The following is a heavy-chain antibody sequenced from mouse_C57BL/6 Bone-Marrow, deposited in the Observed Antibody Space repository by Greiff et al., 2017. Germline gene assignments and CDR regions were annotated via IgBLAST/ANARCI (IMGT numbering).Heavy chain of an antibody. Sequence: VQLQQPGAELVKPGASVKLSCKASGYTFTSYWMHWVKQRPGQGLEWIGLIHPNSGSTNYNEKFKSKATLTVDKSSSTAYMQLRSLTSADSAVXYCARIDYDPPRFANWGQGTLVTVSA. CDR2: IHPNSGST. CDR3: ARIDYDPPRFAN. J-gene: IGHJ3*01. D-gene: IGHD2-4*01. CDR1: GYTFTSYW. V-gene: IGHV1-64*01.